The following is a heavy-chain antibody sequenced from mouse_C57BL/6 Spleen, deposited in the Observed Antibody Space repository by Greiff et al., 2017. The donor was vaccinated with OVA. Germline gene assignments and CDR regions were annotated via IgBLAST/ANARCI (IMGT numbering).Heavy chain of an antibody. J-gene: IGHJ1*03. D-gene: IGHD1-1*01. CDR1: GYTFTSYW. Sequence: VQLQQPGAELVKPGASVKLSCKASGYTFTSYWMHWVKQRPGRGLEWIGRIDPNSGGTKYNEKFKSKATLTVDKPSSTAYMQLSSLTSEDSAVYYCATTVAEGYWYFDVWGTGTTVTVSS. CDR3: ATTVAEGYWYFDV. CDR2: IDPNSGGT. V-gene: IGHV1-72*01.